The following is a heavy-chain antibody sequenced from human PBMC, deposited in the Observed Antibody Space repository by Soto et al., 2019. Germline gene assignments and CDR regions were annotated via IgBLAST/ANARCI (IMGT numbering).Heavy chain of an antibody. CDR3: AKVKAPMVSF. CDR1: GFTFSTYA. Sequence: SLRLSCASSGFTFSTYAMSWVRQAPGKGLEWVSAISDTGGSTYYIGSVKGRFTISRDNYKNTLYLQMNSLRVEGTAVYYCAKVKAPMVSFGGQGTLVTVSS. V-gene: IGHV3-23*01. J-gene: IGHJ4*02. D-gene: IGHD3-10*01. CDR2: ISDTGGST.